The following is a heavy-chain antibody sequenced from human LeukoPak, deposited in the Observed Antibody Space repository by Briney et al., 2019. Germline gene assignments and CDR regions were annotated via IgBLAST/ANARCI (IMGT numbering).Heavy chain of an antibody. CDR1: GYSISSGYY. CDR2: IYHSGST. V-gene: IGHV4-38-2*02. Sequence: SETLSLTCTVSGYSISSGYYWGWIRQPPGKGLEWIGSIYHSGSTYYNPSLKSRVTISVDTSKNQFSLKLSSVTAADTAVYYCARELRYCRSTSCHDYWGQGTLVTVSS. CDR3: ARELRYCRSTSCHDY. J-gene: IGHJ4*02. D-gene: IGHD2-2*01.